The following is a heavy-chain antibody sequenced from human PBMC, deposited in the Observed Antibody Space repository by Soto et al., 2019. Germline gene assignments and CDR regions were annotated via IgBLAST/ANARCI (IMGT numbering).Heavy chain of an antibody. V-gene: IGHV1-8*01. J-gene: IGHJ4*02. CDR1: GYSFTSLD. CDR3: ARGVIAGVDY. Sequence: QVQLVQSGAEVREPGASVKVSCKASGYSFTSLDINWVRQTTGQGLEWMGWMQPSSGRTGYAQKFQGRVTMTRDTSINTAYMELSSATSYGTAFYYSARGVIAGVDYWGQGTLVTVSS. CDR2: MQPSSGRT. D-gene: IGHD3-16*01.